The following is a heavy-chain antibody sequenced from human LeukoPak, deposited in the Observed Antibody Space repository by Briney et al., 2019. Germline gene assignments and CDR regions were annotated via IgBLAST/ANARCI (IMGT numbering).Heavy chain of an antibody. V-gene: IGHV1-18*01. CDR2: ISAYNGNT. J-gene: IGHJ3*02. CDR1: GYTFTSYG. CDR3: ARDPPRWEVVTPLAI. D-gene: IGHD2-21*02. Sequence: ASVKVSCKASGYTFTSYGISWVRQAPGQGLEWMGWISAYNGNTNYAQKLQGRVTMTTDTSTSTAYMELRSLRSDDTAVYCCARDPPRWEVVTPLAIWGQGTMVTVSS.